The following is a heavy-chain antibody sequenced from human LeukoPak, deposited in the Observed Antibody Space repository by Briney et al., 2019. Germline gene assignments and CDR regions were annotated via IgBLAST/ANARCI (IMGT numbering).Heavy chain of an antibody. J-gene: IGHJ4*02. CDR2: ISGSGYST. V-gene: IGHV3-23*01. D-gene: IGHD6-13*01. Sequence: GESLRLSCAASGFTFSSHAMSWVRQAPGKGLGWVASISGSGYSTYYADSVKGRFTISTDNSKNTVFLHMNSPRAEDTAVYYCAKATYSSSWNLYLDFWGQGTLVTVSS. CDR3: AKATYSSSWNLYLDF. CDR1: GFTFSSHA.